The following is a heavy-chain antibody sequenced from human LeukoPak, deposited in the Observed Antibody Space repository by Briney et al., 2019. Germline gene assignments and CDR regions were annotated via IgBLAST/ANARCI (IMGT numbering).Heavy chain of an antibody. CDR2: ISDSGGTT. Sequence: PGGSLRLSCAASGFTFSSFAMSWVRQAPGKGLEWVSAISDSGGTTYYADSVKGRFTISRDNSKNTLYLQMSSLRAEDTAVYYCARGAYYYEDWGQGTLVTVSS. CDR3: ARGAYYYED. J-gene: IGHJ4*02. CDR1: GFTFSSFA. V-gene: IGHV3-23*01. D-gene: IGHD3-22*01.